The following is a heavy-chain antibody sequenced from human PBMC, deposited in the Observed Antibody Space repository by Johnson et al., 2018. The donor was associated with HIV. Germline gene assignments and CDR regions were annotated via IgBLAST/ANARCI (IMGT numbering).Heavy chain of an antibody. Sequence: VQLVESGGGLVQPGGSLRLSCAASGFTVSRNYMSWVRQAPGKGLEWVSVIYSGGSTYYADSVRGRFTISRDKAKNTLHLQMNSLRAEDTAVYYCARVQLLEDDVFNVWGQGTMVTVSS. D-gene: IGHD3-10*01. V-gene: IGHV3-66*01. J-gene: IGHJ3*01. CDR2: IYSGGST. CDR3: ARVQLLEDDVFNV. CDR1: GFTVSRNY.